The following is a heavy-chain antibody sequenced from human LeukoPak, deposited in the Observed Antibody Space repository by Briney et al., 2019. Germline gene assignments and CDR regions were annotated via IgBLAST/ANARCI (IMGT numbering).Heavy chain of an antibody. CDR3: ARFMAIVSYFDY. J-gene: IGHJ4*02. D-gene: IGHD3-16*02. CDR2: IYYSGST. CDR1: GGSISSYY. Sequence: PSETLSLTCTVSGGSISSYYWSWIRQPPGKGLEWIGYIYYSGSTNYNPSLKCRVTISVDTSKNQFSLKLSSVTAADTAVYYCARFMAIVSYFDYWGQGTLVTVSS. V-gene: IGHV4-59*01.